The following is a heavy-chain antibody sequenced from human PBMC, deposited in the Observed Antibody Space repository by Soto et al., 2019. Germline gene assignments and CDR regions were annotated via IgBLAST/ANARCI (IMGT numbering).Heavy chain of an antibody. CDR2: IYYSGST. Sequence: SETLSLTCTVSGGSISSGYYYWSWIRQHPGKGLEWIGYIYYSGSTYYNPSLKSRVTISVDTSKNQFSLKLSSVTAADTAVYYCARDAQYYDILTGYYRGNWFDPWGQGTLVTV. J-gene: IGHJ5*02. CDR3: ARDAQYYDILTGYYRGNWFDP. CDR1: GGSISSGYYY. D-gene: IGHD3-9*01. V-gene: IGHV4-31*03.